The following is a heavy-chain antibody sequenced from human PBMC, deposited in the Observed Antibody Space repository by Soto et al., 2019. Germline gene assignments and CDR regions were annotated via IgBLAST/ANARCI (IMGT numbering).Heavy chain of an antibody. CDR1: GFSLSNASMG. CDR3: ARPPGGDWFDP. CDR2: IFFNDEK. Sequence: SGPTLVNPTEPLTLTCTVSGFSLSNASMGVSWIRQPPGKALEWLAHIFFNDEKSYSTSLKSRLTISKATAKRQVVLTMTNMDPVDTATYYCARPPGGDWFDPWGQGTLVTVSS. V-gene: IGHV2-26*01. D-gene: IGHD3-16*01. J-gene: IGHJ5*02.